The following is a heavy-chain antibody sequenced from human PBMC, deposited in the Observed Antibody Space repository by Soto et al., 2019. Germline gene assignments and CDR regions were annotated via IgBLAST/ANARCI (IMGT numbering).Heavy chain of an antibody. D-gene: IGHD3-3*01. CDR2: IDPSDSQT. CDR1: GYSFAGYW. J-gene: IGHJ4*02. Sequence: GESLKISCKGSGYSFAGYWITWVRQKPGKGLEWMGRIDPSDSQTYYSPSFRGHVTISATKSITTVFLQWSSLRASDTAVYFCARDFAYFDSWGQGTLVTVSS. CDR3: ARDFAYFDS. V-gene: IGHV5-10-1*01.